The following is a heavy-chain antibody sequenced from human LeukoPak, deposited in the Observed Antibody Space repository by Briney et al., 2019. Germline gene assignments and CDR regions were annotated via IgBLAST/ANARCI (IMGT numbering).Heavy chain of an antibody. V-gene: IGHV3-74*01. CDR3: ARDRAASDLDY. D-gene: IGHD6-13*01. Sequence: GGSLRLSCAASGFTFSSYWMCWVRQAPGKGLMWVSRINTDGSSAAYADSVKGRFTISRDNAKNTLYLQMSGLRAEDTAVYYCARDRAASDLDYWGQGALVTVSS. J-gene: IGHJ4*02. CDR1: GFTFSSYW. CDR2: INTDGSSA.